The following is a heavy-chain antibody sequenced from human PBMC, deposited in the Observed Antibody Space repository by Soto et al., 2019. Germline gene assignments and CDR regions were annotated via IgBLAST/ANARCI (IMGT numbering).Heavy chain of an antibody. V-gene: IGHV4-30-2*01. CDR2: IYHSGST. J-gene: IGHJ6*02. CDR3: ARGQLRLGELSSNEHYYYYYGMDV. CDR1: GGSISSGGYS. Sequence: SETLSLTCAVSGGSISSGGYSWSWIRQPPGKGLEWIGYIYHSGSTYYNPSLKSRVTISVDRSKNQFSLKLSSVTAADTAVYYCARGQLRLGELSSNEHYYYYYGMDVWGQGTTVTVSS. D-gene: IGHD3-16*02.